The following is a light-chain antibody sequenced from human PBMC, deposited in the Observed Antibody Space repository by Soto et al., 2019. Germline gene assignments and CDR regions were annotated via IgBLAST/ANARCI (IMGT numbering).Light chain of an antibody. V-gene: IGKV1-13*02. Sequence: AIQLTQSPSSLSASVGDRVTITCRASQDIRGALAWYQQKPGKAPKILLYDVSTLESGFPSRFSGSGSETDFTLTISSLQPVDFATYYCQQFNSYPITFGQGTRLEIK. CDR3: QQFNSYPIT. CDR2: DVS. J-gene: IGKJ5*01. CDR1: QDIRGA.